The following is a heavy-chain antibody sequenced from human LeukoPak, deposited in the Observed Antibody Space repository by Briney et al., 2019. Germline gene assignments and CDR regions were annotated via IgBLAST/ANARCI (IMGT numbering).Heavy chain of an antibody. V-gene: IGHV5-10-1*01. Sequence: GESLRISCKGSGYSFTSYWSSGVRQMPGKGLEWMGRIDPSDSYTNYSPSFQGHVTISADKSISTAYLQWSSLKASDTAMYYCASMVRGVIEDDYWGQGTLVTVSS. J-gene: IGHJ4*02. CDR2: IDPSDSYT. CDR3: ASMVRGVIEDDY. CDR1: GYSFTSYW. D-gene: IGHD3-10*01.